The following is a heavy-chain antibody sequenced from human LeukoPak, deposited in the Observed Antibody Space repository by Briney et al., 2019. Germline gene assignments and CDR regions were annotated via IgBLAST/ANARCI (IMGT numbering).Heavy chain of an antibody. Sequence: GGSLRLSCAASGFTFSTYWMTWVRQAPGKGMEWVANIRQDGSEKFYVASVKGRFTISRDNAKNSLYLQMNSLRDEDTALYYCARDSNSFDYWGQGTLVTVSS. J-gene: IGHJ4*02. CDR1: GFTFSTYW. V-gene: IGHV3-7*01. CDR2: IRQDGSEK. D-gene: IGHD3-3*02. CDR3: ARDSNSFDY.